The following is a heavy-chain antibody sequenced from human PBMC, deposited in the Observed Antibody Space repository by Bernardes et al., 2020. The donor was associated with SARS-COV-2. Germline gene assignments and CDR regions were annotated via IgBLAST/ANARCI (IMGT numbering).Heavy chain of an antibody. Sequence: GGSLRLSCVASGFTFSSYGMHWVRQAPGKGLEWVAVIWFDGSNEFYSDSVKGRFTISRDNSKNTLYLQMNSLRAEDTAVYYCAKGDATGYFDYWGQGTLVTVSS. J-gene: IGHJ4*02. D-gene: IGHD4-4*01. CDR2: IWFDGSNE. CDR3: AKGDATGYFDY. V-gene: IGHV3-33*06. CDR1: GFTFSSYG.